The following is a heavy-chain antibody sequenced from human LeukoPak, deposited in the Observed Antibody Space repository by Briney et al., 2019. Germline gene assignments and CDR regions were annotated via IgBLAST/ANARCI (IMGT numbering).Heavy chain of an antibody. J-gene: IGHJ4*02. Sequence: SETLSLTCTVSGYSISSGYFWGWIRQSPGKGLEWIGTIHHSGTTYYNPSLKSRVTISVDTSKNQFSLKVISVAAADTAVYYCARDLIVPVAMTGSGSYSTDYWGQGTLVTVSS. CDR1: GYSISSGYF. CDR2: IHHSGTT. V-gene: IGHV4-38-2*02. CDR3: ARDLIVPVAMTGSGSYSTDY. D-gene: IGHD3-10*01.